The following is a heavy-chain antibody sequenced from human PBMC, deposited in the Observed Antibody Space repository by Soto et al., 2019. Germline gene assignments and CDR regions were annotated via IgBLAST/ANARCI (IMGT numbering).Heavy chain of an antibody. CDR3: ARALIRLGGCDY. V-gene: IGHV4-39*07. Sequence: SETLSLTCAVSGDSISSSSYYWGWIRQPPGKGLEWIGSIYSSGNTYYNPSLKSRVTISVDTSKNQFSLKLSSVTAADTAVYYCARALIRLGGCDYWGQGTLVTVSS. D-gene: IGHD2-15*01. J-gene: IGHJ4*02. CDR1: GDSISSSSYY. CDR2: IYSSGNT.